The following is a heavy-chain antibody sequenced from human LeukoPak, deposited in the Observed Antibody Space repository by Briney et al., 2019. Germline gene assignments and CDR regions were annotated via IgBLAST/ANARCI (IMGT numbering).Heavy chain of an antibody. CDR2: IHGGGDT. V-gene: IGHV3-53*01. J-gene: IGHJ4*02. D-gene: IGHD5-18*01. Sequence: GGSLRLSCAAPGFTFSDAYMTWVRHTPGKGLEWVSVIHGGGDTGYSDSVKGRFIISRDNSKNKLFHQMNSLKVEDTAVYYCARAKRGYSYILEYWGQGTLVTVSS. CDR3: ARAKRGYSYILEY. CDR1: GFTFSDAY.